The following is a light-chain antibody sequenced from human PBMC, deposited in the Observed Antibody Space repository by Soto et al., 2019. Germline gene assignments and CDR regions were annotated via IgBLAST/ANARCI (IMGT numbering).Light chain of an antibody. J-gene: IGLJ1*01. CDR2: EGS. V-gene: IGLV2-23*01. CDR1: SSDIGAYNL. Sequence: QSALTQPASVSGSPGQSITISCTGTSSDIGAYNLSSCYQQHPGKAPKVMIYEGSGRPSGVSNRFSGSKSGNTASLTISGLQAEDEADYYGCSYAAGDTYVCGTGTKLTVL. CDR3: CSYAAGDTYV.